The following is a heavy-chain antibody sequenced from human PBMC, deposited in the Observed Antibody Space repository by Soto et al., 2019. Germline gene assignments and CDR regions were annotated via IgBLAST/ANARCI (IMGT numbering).Heavy chain of an antibody. Sequence: XESLRLYCAASGFPFSGYCMSGVRQAPGKGLEWVANIKQDGSEKYYVDSVKGRFTISRDNAKNSLYLQMNSLRAEDTAVYYCARDISDYCSGGSCYYYYGMDVWGQGTTVTV. V-gene: IGHV3-7*01. CDR1: GFPFSGYC. J-gene: IGHJ6*02. D-gene: IGHD2-15*01. CDR3: ARDISDYCSGGSCYYYYGMDV. CDR2: IKQDGSEK.